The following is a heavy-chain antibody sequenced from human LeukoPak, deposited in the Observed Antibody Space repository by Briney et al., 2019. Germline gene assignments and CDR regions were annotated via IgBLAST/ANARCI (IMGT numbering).Heavy chain of an antibody. Sequence: GGSLRLSCAASGFTFSSYAMSWVRQAPGKGLEWVSAISGSGGSTYYADSVKGRFTISRDNSKNTLYLQMNSLRAEDTAVYYCAKDGGLYGDYYYYYYYGMDVWGQGTTVTVSS. CDR3: AKDGGLYGDYYYYYYYGMDV. D-gene: IGHD4-17*01. V-gene: IGHV3-23*01. CDR1: GFTFSSYA. CDR2: ISGSGGST. J-gene: IGHJ6*02.